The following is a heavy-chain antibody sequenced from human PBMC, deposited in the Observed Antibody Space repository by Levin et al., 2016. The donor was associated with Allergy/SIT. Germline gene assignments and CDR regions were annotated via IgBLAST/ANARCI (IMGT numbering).Heavy chain of an antibody. CDR3: ARGPHLYYSSPGSGGLVY. J-gene: IGHJ4*02. CDR2: INHSGST. CDR1: GGSFSGYY. D-gene: IGHD6-13*01. Sequence: SETLSLTCAVYGGSFSGYYWSWIRQPPGKGLEWIGEINHSGSTNYNPSLKSRVTISVDTSKNQFSLKLSSVTAADTAVYYCARGPHLYYSSPGSGGLVYWGQGTLVTVSS. V-gene: IGHV4-34*01.